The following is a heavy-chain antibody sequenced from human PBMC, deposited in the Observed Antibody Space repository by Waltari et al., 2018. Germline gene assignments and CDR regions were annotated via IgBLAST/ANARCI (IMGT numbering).Heavy chain of an antibody. CDR3: AKGHSGSYGLKD. CDR1: GVRFSGYW. V-gene: IGHV3-74*01. D-gene: IGHD1-26*01. J-gene: IGHJ4*02. Sequence: EAQLVESWGGRVQTGGSLRLSCAASGVRFSGYWMHWLRPAPGKEMEWVARISDDATRVTYADSVQGRFTISRDNAENTLFLQMESLRVDDTGVYYCAKGHSGSYGLKDWGQGTLVTVSS. CDR2: ISDDATRV.